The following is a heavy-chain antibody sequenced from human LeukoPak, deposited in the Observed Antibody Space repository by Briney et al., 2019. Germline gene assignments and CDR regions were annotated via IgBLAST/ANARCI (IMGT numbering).Heavy chain of an antibody. J-gene: IGHJ4*02. Sequence: GGSLRLSCAASGFTFSTYVMNWVRQAPGKGLEWVSTISDSGGSTYYADSVKGRFTISRDNAKNTLYLQMNSLRAEDTAVYYCARDRGYTQDYWGQGTLVSVSS. CDR1: GFTFSTYV. CDR2: ISDSGGST. V-gene: IGHV3-23*01. CDR3: ARDRGYTQDY. D-gene: IGHD5-12*01.